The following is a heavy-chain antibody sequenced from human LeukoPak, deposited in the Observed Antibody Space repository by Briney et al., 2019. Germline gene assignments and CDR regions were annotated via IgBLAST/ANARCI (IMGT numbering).Heavy chain of an antibody. CDR2: IYYSGST. Sequence: SETLSLTCTVSGGSISSYYWSWIRQPPGKGLEWIGYIYYSGSTNYNPSLKSRVTISVDTSKNQFSLKLSSVTPADTAVYYCAKVKDSSGYYGGPFDYWGQGTLVTVSS. CDR3: AKVKDSSGYYGGPFDY. V-gene: IGHV4-59*01. D-gene: IGHD3-22*01. CDR1: GGSISSYY. J-gene: IGHJ4*02.